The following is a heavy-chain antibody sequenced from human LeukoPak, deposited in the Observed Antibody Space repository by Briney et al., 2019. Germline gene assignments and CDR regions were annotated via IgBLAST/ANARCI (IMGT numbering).Heavy chain of an antibody. Sequence: PSETLSLTCTVSGGSISSYYWSWIRQPPGKGLEWIGSVYHGGTTYYNPSLKSRVSISEDRSNNQFFLKLSSVTAADTAMYFCARSPRGNYFDSWGEGTLVTVSS. CDR2: VYHGGTT. D-gene: IGHD6-25*01. CDR1: GGSISSYY. CDR3: ARSPRGNYFDS. V-gene: IGHV4-59*12. J-gene: IGHJ4*02.